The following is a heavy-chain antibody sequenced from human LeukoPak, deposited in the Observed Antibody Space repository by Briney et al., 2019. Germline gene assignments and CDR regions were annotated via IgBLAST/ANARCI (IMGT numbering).Heavy chain of an antibody. Sequence: GGSLRLSCAASGFTVSSNYMSWVRQAPGKGLEWVSVIYSGGSTYYADSVKGRFTISRDNSKNTLYLQMNSLRAEDTTVYYCAKDIRGYSSSWYSLSLDYWGQGTLVTVSS. CDR3: AKDIRGYSSSWYSLSLDY. D-gene: IGHD6-13*01. V-gene: IGHV3-53*01. CDR2: IYSGGST. CDR1: GFTVSSNY. J-gene: IGHJ4*02.